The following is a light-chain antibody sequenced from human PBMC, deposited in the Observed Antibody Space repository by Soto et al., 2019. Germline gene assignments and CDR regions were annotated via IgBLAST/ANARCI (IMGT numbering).Light chain of an antibody. CDR3: QQSYTPPHT. V-gene: IGKV1-39*01. J-gene: IGKJ2*01. CDR1: QSISHF. CDR2: TAS. Sequence: DIQMTQSPPSLSASVGDKVTITCRPSQSISHFLNWYQQKPGKAPKLLIYTASSLQSGVPSRFSGSGSGTHFTLTGSSLQPEYSATYFCQQSYTPPHTFGQGTKLEI.